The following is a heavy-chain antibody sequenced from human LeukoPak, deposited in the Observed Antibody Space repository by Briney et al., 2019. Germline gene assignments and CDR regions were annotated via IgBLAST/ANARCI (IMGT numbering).Heavy chain of an antibody. Sequence: SETLSLTCTVSGGSISSSSYYWGWIRQPPGKGLEWIGEINHSGSTYYNSSLKSRVTISRDTSKKQFTLNLFSVTAADTAMYYCTRANGYGLINYWGQGTLVTVSS. CDR3: TRANGYGLINY. D-gene: IGHD3-10*01. CDR2: INHSGST. J-gene: IGHJ4*02. V-gene: IGHV4-39*06. CDR1: GGSISSSSYY.